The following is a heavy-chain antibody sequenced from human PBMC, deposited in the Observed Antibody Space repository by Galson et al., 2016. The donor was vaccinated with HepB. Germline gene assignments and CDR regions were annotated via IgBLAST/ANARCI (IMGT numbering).Heavy chain of an antibody. CDR2: IYSGDNT. CDR1: GFTVGNNY. CDR3: TRRPGN. J-gene: IGHJ4*02. V-gene: IGHV3-53*01. Sequence: SLRLSCAASGFTVGNNYMSWVRQAPGKGLEWVSSIYSGDNTIYADSVKGRFTISRDSSKNTLYLQMNSLTAEDTAVYYCTRRPGNWGQGTLVTVSS. D-gene: IGHD6-6*01.